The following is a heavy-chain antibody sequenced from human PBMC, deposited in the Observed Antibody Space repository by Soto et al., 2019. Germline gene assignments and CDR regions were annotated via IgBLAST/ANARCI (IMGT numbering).Heavy chain of an antibody. CDR3: ARGRYGDY. CDR1: GYAFTTNG. V-gene: IGHV1-18*01. Sequence: QVHLVQSGAEVKKPGASVKVSCKGSGYAFTTNGITWVRQAPGQGLEWMGWISAHNGNTNYAQKLQGRVTVTRDKSTSTAYMELRSLRSDDTAVYYCARGRYGDYWGQGALVTVSS. D-gene: IGHD1-1*01. J-gene: IGHJ4*02. CDR2: ISAHNGNT.